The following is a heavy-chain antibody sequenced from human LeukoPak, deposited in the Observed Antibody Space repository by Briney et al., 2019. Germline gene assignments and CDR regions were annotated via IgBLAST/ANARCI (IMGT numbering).Heavy chain of an antibody. CDR1: GFTFSSYA. CDR3: VISGTNAFDI. J-gene: IGHJ3*02. V-gene: IGHV3-23*01. CDR2: ISGSGGST. Sequence: GGFLRLSCAASGFTFSSYAMSWVRQAPEKGLEWVSAISGSGGSTYYADSVKGRFTISRDNSKNTLYLQMNSLRAEDTAVYYCVISGTNAFDIWGQGTMVTVSS. D-gene: IGHD2-2*01.